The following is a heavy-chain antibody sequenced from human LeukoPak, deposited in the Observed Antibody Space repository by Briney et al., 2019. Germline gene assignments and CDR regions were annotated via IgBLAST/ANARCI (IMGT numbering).Heavy chain of an antibody. CDR1: GFIFSSHA. CDR2: ISYAGDDGSNI. CDR3: ARDLAYSRLDY. D-gene: IGHD5-18*01. J-gene: IGHJ4*02. Sequence: GGSLRLSCAASGFIFSSHAMHWVRQAPGKGLEWVAVISYAGDDGSNIYYADSVKGRFTISRDNAKNSLYLQMDSLRVEDTAFYYCARDLAYSRLDYWGQGMLVTVSS. V-gene: IGHV3-30*03.